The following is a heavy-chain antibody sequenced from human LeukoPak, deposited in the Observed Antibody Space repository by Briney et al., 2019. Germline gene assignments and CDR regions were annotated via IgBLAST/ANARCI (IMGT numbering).Heavy chain of an antibody. J-gene: IGHJ4*02. CDR3: ARDPGYAYNHFDY. CDR1: GFSLSTYA. Sequence: GTSLRLSCAASGFSLSTYAMHWVRQAPGKGLEWVAVNSKDGSKKYYAESAKGRFTISRDTSKNTLYLQMNSLRPEDTAVYYCARDPGYAYNHFDYWGQGTLVTVSS. CDR2: NSKDGSKK. V-gene: IGHV3-30*04. D-gene: IGHD5-18*01.